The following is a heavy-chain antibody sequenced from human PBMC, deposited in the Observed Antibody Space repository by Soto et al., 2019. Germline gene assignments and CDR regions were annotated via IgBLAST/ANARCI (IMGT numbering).Heavy chain of an antibody. V-gene: IGHV2-5*02. CDR1: GLSLSTTGVG. CDR2: IYWDDDK. CDR3: VQSRCGGDCLQSYSSHSYYGLDV. Sequence: QITLKESGPTLVKPTQTLTLTCTFSGLSLSTTGVGVGWIRQPPGKALEWLALIYWDDDKRYSPSLKSRLTIPQDTSKNPVVLTRTNMDPVDTATYYCVQSRCGGDCLQSYSSHSYYGLDVWGQGTTVTVSS. D-gene: IGHD2-21*02. J-gene: IGHJ6*02.